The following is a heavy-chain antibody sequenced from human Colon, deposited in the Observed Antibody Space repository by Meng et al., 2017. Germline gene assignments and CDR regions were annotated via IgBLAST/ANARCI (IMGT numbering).Heavy chain of an antibody. CDR1: GYSFRTYG. V-gene: IGHV7-4-1*02. J-gene: IGHJ4*02. Sequence: QVQLVQSGSALKKPTPSVKVSCKASGYSFRTYGINWVGQAPGQGLKWMGWINMFTGDPSYVEGFAGRFVFSLDISVSTAYLQISSLKAEDTAVYFCVRHNGDSDFDYWGQGTLVTVSS. D-gene: IGHD2-21*02. CDR3: VRHNGDSDFDY. CDR2: INMFTGDP.